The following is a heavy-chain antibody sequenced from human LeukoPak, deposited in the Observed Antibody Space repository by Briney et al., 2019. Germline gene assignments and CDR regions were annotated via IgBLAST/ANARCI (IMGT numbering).Heavy chain of an antibody. J-gene: IGHJ4*02. D-gene: IGHD1-26*01. Sequence: GGTLSLTCAASGFTFDDYGRHWVRQGHGQGLEGVAVISYDGSNKYYADSVKGRFTISRDNSKNTLYLQMNSLRAEDTAVYYCAKDLEAYSGSPADYWGQGTLVTVSS. V-gene: IGHV3-30*18. CDR1: GFTFDDYG. CDR2: ISYDGSNK. CDR3: AKDLEAYSGSPADY.